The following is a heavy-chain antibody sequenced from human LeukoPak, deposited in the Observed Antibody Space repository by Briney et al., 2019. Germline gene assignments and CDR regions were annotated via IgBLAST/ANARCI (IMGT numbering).Heavy chain of an antibody. CDR3: ARALFGNDRVSFTEFDF. D-gene: IGHD1-1*01. CDR1: GYTFNAYA. J-gene: IGHJ4*02. CDR2: IRTYNGET. Sequence: ASVKVSCKASGYTFNAYAITWVRQAPGQGLEWMGWIRTYNGETHYAEKLQGRVTMTTDTSTSTAYMELRSLTSDDTAVYYCARALFGNDRVSFTEFDFWGQGTLVTVPS. V-gene: IGHV1-18*01.